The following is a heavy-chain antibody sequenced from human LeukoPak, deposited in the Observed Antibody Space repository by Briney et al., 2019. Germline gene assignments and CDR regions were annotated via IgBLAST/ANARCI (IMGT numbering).Heavy chain of an antibody. CDR2: IYPGDSDT. J-gene: IGHJ6*03. V-gene: IGHV5-51*01. CDR3: ARLVVGATGTVQYYFMDV. Sequence: GASLQISCKGSGYSFTSYWIGWVRPLPGKGLEWMGIIYPGDSDTRYSPSFQGQVTISADKSISTAYLQWSSLKASDTAMYYCARLVVGATGTVQYYFMDVWGKGTTVTVSS. D-gene: IGHD1-26*01. CDR1: GYSFTSYW.